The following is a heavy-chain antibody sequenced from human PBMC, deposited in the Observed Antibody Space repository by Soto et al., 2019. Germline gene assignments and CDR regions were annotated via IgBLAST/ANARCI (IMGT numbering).Heavy chain of an antibody. CDR3: ASDRHAYYYDSSGSPQAVSDY. Sequence: PSETLSLTCSVSGGSISSCDYYWSWIRRPPGKGLEWIGYIYYSGSTYYNPSLESRVAISVDTSKNQFSLKLSSVTAADTAVYYCASDRHAYYYDSSGSPQAVSDYWGQGTLVTVSS. J-gene: IGHJ4*02. V-gene: IGHV4-30-4*01. CDR2: IYYSGST. CDR1: GGSISSCDYY. D-gene: IGHD3-22*01.